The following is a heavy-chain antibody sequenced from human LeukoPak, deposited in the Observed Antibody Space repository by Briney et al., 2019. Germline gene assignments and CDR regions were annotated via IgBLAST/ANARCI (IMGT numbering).Heavy chain of an antibody. CDR3: ARDQTPFV. J-gene: IGHJ4*02. Sequence: GGSLRLSCVVSGFTHSNYWMTWVRQAPGKGLEWVANIKPDGSEKYYVDSVKGRFTISRDNAKNSLFLQMNSLRAEDTAVYYCARDQTPFVWGQGTLVTVSS. V-gene: IGHV3-7*01. CDR2: IKPDGSEK. CDR1: GFTHSNYW.